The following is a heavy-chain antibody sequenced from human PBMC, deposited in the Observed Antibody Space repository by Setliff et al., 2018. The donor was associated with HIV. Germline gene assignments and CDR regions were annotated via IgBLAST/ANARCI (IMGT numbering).Heavy chain of an antibody. CDR2: IYSDGST. Sequence: PGGSLRLSCAASGFTVSSHYMSWVRQAPGKGLEWVSTIYSDGSTYHADSVKGRFTISRDNSKNTLYLQMNSLRAEDTAVYYCARGQLKPTGYFFDYWGLGTLVTVSS. CDR3: ARGQLKPTGYFFDY. D-gene: IGHD1-1*01. CDR1: GFTVSSHY. V-gene: IGHV3-53*01. J-gene: IGHJ4*02.